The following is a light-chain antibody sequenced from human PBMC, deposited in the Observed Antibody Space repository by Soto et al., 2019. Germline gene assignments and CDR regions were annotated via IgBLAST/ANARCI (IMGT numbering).Light chain of an antibody. CDR3: QTWDTGARVV. CDR2: LSSDGSH. Sequence: QPVLTQSPSASASLGASVKLTCTLSSGHSSYAIAWHQQQPEKGPRYLMKLSSDGSHSKGDGIPDRFSGSSAGAERSLTISRPQSEDEADSYCQTWDTGARVVFGGGTKLTVL. J-gene: IGLJ2*01. V-gene: IGLV4-69*01. CDR1: SGHSSYA.